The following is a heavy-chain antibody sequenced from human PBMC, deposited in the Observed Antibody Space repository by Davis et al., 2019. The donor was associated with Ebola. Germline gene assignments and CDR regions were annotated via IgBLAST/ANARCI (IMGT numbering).Heavy chain of an antibody. Sequence: PSETLSLTCTVSGGSITSYYWSWIRQSPGKGLEWIGYSGGSNHNPSLKSRVSISVDTSKNQFSLRLTSVTAADTAKYYCARHAPAGFGVTPSGPFDYWGQGSLVTVSS. CDR2: SGGS. J-gene: IGHJ4*02. D-gene: IGHD3-3*01. CDR1: GGSITSYY. V-gene: IGHV4-59*08. CDR3: ARHAPAGFGVTPSGPFDY.